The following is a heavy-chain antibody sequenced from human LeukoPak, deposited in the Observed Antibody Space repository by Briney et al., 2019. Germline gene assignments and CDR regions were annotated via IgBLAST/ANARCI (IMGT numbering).Heavy chain of an antibody. J-gene: IGHJ6*03. Sequence: PGGSLRLSCAASGFTFSSYWMSWVRQAPGKGLEWVANIKQDGSEKYYADSVKGRFTISRDNAKNSLYLQMNSLRAEDTAVYYCARGRDGSGSYVYYYYMDVWGEGTTVTVSS. D-gene: IGHD3-10*01. V-gene: IGHV3-7*01. CDR2: IKQDGSEK. CDR3: ARGRDGSGSYVYYYYMDV. CDR1: GFTFSSYW.